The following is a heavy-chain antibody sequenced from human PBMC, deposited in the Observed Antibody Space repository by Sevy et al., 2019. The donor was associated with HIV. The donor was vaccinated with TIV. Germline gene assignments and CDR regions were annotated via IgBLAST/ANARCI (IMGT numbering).Heavy chain of an antibody. V-gene: IGHV5-51*01. CDR1: GYNFTPYW. CDR2: ILPSDSDT. CDR3: ARQGDSDGFDY. D-gene: IGHD2-21*02. J-gene: IGHJ4*02. Sequence: GESLKISCKGSGYNFTPYWIGWVRQMSGKGLKWMGIILPSDSDTGYSPSFQGQVTSSVVKSINTAYLQWNSLEASDTAIYYCARQGDSDGFDYWGQGTLVTVSS.